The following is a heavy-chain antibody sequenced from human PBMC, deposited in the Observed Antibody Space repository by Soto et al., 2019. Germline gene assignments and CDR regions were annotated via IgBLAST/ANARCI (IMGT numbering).Heavy chain of an antibody. V-gene: IGHV3-72*01. CDR1: GFTLSDHY. CDR3: VRTSHYGSGSWNFDF. J-gene: IGHJ4*02. D-gene: IGHD3-10*01. Sequence: EVQLVESGGGLVQPGGSLRLSCAASGFTLSDHYMDWVRQAPGRGLEWVGRTRNKANGYSTEYAAAVKGRFIVSSDDSLNSLYLQMNSLKTEDTDVYYCVRTSHYGSGSWNFDFWGQGTLVTVSS. CDR2: TRNKANGYST.